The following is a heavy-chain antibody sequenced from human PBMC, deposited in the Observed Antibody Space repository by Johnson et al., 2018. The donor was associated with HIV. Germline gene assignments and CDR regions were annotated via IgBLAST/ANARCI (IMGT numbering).Heavy chain of an antibody. J-gene: IGHJ3*02. CDR3: ARVGSSWGRDAFDI. V-gene: IGHV3-30*04. Sequence: QVQLVESGGGVVQPGKSLRLSCAASGFIFSNYPMHWVRQAPGKGLEWVASISYDGNKKDYADSVKGRFTVSRENSKKTLYLVLDSLRAEDTAVYYCARVGSSWGRDAFDIWGQGTMVTVSS. CDR2: ISYDGNKK. D-gene: IGHD6-13*01. CDR1: GFIFSNYP.